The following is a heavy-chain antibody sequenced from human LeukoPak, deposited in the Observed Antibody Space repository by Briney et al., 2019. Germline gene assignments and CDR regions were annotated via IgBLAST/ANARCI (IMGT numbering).Heavy chain of an antibody. D-gene: IGHD5-24*01. Sequence: ASVKVPCKASGYTFTGYYMHWVRQAPGQGLEWMGWINPNSGGTNYAQKFQGRVTMTRNTSISTAYMELSSLRSEDTAVYYCARGHRWWLQLSYYYYYYMDVWGKGTTVTISS. CDR3: ARGHRWWLQLSYYYYYYMDV. J-gene: IGHJ6*03. CDR2: INPNSGGT. V-gene: IGHV1-2*02. CDR1: GYTFTGYY.